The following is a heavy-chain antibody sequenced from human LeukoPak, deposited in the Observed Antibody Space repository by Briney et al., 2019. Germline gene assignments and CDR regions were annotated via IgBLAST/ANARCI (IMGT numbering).Heavy chain of an antibody. V-gene: IGHV1-2*02. CDR1: GYTFTGSY. J-gene: IGHJ5*02. D-gene: IGHD6-6*01. CDR3: ARGGGRSSSPFDP. Sequence: ASVKVPCKASGYTFTGSYMHWVRQAPGQGLEWMGWINPNSGGTKYAQNFQGRVTMTRDTSISTAYMELSRLRSDDTAVYYCARGGGRSSSPFDPWGQGTLVTVSS. CDR2: INPNSGGT.